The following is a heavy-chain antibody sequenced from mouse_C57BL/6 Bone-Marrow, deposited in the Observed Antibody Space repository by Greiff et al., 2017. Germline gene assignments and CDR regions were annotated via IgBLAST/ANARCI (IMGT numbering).Heavy chain of an antibody. V-gene: IGHV1-72*01. J-gene: IGHJ3*01. Sequence: VKLQQPGAALLKPGASVKLSCKSSGYTFPSYWMHWVKLRPGRGLEWIGRIDPNSGGTKYNEQFKSKATLTVEKPASPAYMQLSSLTSEDSAVYYCARSIYYGLGAYWGQGTLVTVSA. CDR1: GYTFPSYW. CDR3: ARSIYYGLGAY. CDR2: IDPNSGGT. D-gene: IGHD2-2*01.